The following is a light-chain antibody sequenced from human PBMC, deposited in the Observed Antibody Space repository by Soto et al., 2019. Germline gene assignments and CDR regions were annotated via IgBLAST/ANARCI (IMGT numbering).Light chain of an antibody. J-gene: IGKJ1*01. V-gene: IGKV1-17*03. CDR3: LQHNTYPPT. CDR2: AAS. Sequence: DIQMTQSPSAMSASVGDRVTITCRVSQGISNYLAWFQQKSGKVPKRLIYAASSLQSGVPSRFSGSGSGTEFTLTISSLQPEDFATYYCLQHNTYPPTFGQGTKVDIK. CDR1: QGISNY.